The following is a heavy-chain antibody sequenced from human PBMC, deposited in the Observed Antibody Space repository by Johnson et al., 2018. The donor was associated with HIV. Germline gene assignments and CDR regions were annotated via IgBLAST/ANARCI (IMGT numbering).Heavy chain of an antibody. CDR3: ARWGEQQLVNAFDI. CDR1: GFTFSSYD. Sequence: VQLVESGGGLVQPGRSLRLSCAASGFTFSSYDMHWVRQATGKGLEWVSAIGTAGDTYYPGSVKGRFTISRYNSKNTLYLQMNSLRAEDTAVYYCARWGEQQLVNAFDIWGQGTMVTVSS. V-gene: IGHV3-13*01. J-gene: IGHJ3*02. CDR2: IGTAGDT. D-gene: IGHD6-13*01.